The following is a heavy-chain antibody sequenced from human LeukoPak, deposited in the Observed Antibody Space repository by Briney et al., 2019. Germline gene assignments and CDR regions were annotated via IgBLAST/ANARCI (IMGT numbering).Heavy chain of an antibody. CDR3: ARLSPLGTLSY. CDR1: GVSISSYY. Sequence: SETLSLTCSVSGVSISSYYWGWIRQPPGKGLEWIGSIYYSGSTYYNPSLKSRVTISVDTSKNQFSLKLSSVTAADTAVYYCARLSPLGTLSYWGQGTLVTVSS. CDR2: IYYSGST. J-gene: IGHJ4*02. D-gene: IGHD3-16*01. V-gene: IGHV4-39*01.